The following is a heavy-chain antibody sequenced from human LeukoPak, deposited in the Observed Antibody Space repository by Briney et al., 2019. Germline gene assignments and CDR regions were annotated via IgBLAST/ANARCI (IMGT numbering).Heavy chain of an antibody. V-gene: IGHV1-69*05. D-gene: IGHD2-15*01. Sequence: ASVKVSCKASGGTFISYAISWVRQAPGQGLEWMGRIIPIFGTANYAQKFQGRVTITTDESTSTAYMELSSLRSEDTAVYYCASEYCSGGSCYGGRSDYWGQGTLVTVSS. CDR1: GGTFISYA. J-gene: IGHJ4*02. CDR3: ASEYCSGGSCYGGRSDY. CDR2: IIPIFGTA.